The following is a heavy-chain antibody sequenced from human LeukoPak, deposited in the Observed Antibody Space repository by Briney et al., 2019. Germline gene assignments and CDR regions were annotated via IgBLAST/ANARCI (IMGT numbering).Heavy chain of an antibody. CDR2: MNPNSGNT. D-gene: IGHD3-22*01. CDR3: ARQISGYSTYYYYYGMDV. V-gene: IGHV1-8*01. CDR1: GYTFTSYD. J-gene: IGHJ6*02. Sequence: SVKVSCKPSGYTFTSYDINWVRQTTGQGLEWMGWMNPNSGNTGYAQKFQGRVSMTRNTSTSTAYMELSSLRSEDTAVYYCARQISGYSTYYYYYGMDVWGQGTTVTVSS.